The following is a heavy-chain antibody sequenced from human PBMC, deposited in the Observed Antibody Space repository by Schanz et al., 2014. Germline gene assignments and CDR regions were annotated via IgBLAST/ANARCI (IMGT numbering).Heavy chain of an antibody. D-gene: IGHD3-22*01. CDR1: GFTFSSYA. Sequence: EVQLLESGGGLVQPGGSLRLSCGGSGFTFSSYAMSWVRQAPGKGLEWVSALSGSGGSTYYADSVKGRFTISRDNSKNTLYLQMNSLRAEDTAVYYCAKDPSHGDYDYYFDYWGQGTLVTVSS. CDR3: AKDPSHGDYDYYFDY. J-gene: IGHJ4*02. CDR2: LSGSGGST. V-gene: IGHV3-23*01.